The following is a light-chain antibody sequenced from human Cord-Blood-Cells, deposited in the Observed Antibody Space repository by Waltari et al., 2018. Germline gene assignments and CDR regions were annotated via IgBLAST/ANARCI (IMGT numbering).Light chain of an antibody. J-gene: IGKJ4*01. CDR3: QQYNNWPPLT. Sequence: IVMTQFPATLSVSQGERATFSYRASQSVSSNLAWYQQKPGQDPRRLIYGASTRATGIPAGCSGSGSGTEFTLTISSLESEEFAVFYCQQYNNWPPLTFGEGTKVEIK. CDR2: GAS. CDR1: QSVSSN. V-gene: IGKV3-15*01.